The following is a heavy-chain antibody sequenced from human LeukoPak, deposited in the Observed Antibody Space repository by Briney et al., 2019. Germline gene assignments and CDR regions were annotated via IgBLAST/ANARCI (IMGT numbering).Heavy chain of an antibody. D-gene: IGHD6-6*01. CDR3: ARGEAARSFDY. CDR1: GFTFSVYA. CDR2: IYSGGST. V-gene: IGHV3-53*04. J-gene: IGHJ4*02. Sequence: PGGSLRLSCAASGFTFSVYAMSWVRQAPGKGLEWVSVIYSGGSTYYADSVKGRFTISRHNSKNTLYLQMNSLRAEDTAVYYCARGEAARSFDYWGQGTLVTVSS.